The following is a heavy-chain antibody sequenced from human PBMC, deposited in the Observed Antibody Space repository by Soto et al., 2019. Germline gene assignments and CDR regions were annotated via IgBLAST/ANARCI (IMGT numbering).Heavy chain of an antibody. CDR1: GDSVSGNSAA. V-gene: IGHV6-1*01. D-gene: IGHD6-19*01. Sequence: SQTLSLTCAISGDSVSGNSAAGDGISRSPSRGLEWLGRTYYRSKWYNDYAVSVKSRITINPDTSKNQFSLQLNSVTPEDTAVYYCAREDVIAVAGWFDPWGQGTLVTVSS. J-gene: IGHJ5*02. CDR2: TYYRSKWYN. CDR3: AREDVIAVAGWFDP.